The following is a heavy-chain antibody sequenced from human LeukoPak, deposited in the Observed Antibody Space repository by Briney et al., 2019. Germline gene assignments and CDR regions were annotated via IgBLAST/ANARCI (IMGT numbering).Heavy chain of an antibody. CDR1: GYTFTSYY. D-gene: IGHD3-22*01. V-gene: IGHV1-46*01. Sequence: ASVKVSCKASGYTFTSYYMHWVRQAPGQGLEWMGIINPSGGSTSYAQKFQGRVTMTRDMSTSTVYMELSSLRSDDTAVYYCARDLLTYYDSSGYSLSFDYWGQGTLVTVSS. J-gene: IGHJ4*02. CDR2: INPSGGST. CDR3: ARDLLTYYDSSGYSLSFDY.